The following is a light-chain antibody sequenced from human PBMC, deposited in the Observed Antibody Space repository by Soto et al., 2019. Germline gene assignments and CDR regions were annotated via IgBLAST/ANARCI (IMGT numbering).Light chain of an antibody. CDR2: KAS. V-gene: IGKV1-5*03. J-gene: IGKJ3*01. CDR1: QSISSW. CDR3: QQYKSAPVT. Sequence: DIQMTQSPSTLSVSVGDRVTITCRASQSISSWLAWYQQKPGKAPKLLIYKASSLGSGVPTRFSGSGSGTEFTLTSSSLHPDDFATYYCQQYKSAPVTFRPGTKVNI.